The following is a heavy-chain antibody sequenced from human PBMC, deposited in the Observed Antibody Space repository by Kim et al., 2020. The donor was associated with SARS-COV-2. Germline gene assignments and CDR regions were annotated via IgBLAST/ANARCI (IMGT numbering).Heavy chain of an antibody. D-gene: IGHD2-2*03. J-gene: IGHJ5*02. CDR1: GFSFGDYY. CDR3: ARLDRTSGWWFDP. CDR2: ISSTSYYT. V-gene: IGHV3-11*03. Sequence: GGSLRLSCTASGFSFGDYYMSWIRQAPGKGLEWVSYISSTSYYTNYAGSVRGRFTISRDNVKNSVHLQMNRLKAEDTAVYYCARLDRTSGWWFDPWGQGTLVTVSS.